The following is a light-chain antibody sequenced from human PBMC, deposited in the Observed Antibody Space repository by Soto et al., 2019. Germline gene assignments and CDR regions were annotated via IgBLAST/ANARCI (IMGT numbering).Light chain of an antibody. J-gene: IGLJ1*01. CDR3: AAWDDSLNGLV. V-gene: IGLV1-44*01. CDR1: SSNIGSNT. Sequence: QSVLTQPPSASGTPGQRVTISCSGSSSNIGSNTVNWYQQLPGTAPKLLIYSNNQRPSGVPDRFSGSKSGTSASLAISGLQSGVAADYYCAAWDDSLNGLVFGTGTKLTVL. CDR2: SNN.